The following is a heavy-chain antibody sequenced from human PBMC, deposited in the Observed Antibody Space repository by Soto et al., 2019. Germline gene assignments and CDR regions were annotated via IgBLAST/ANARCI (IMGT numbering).Heavy chain of an antibody. CDR1: GYSFSSYW. CDR2: ISPGDSDT. J-gene: IGHJ4*02. Sequence: PXDSLTISCKGSGYSFSSYWIALVRQMPGKGLEWMGIISPGDSDTKYSQSFQGQVTISADKSISTAFLQWNSLKASDTAMYYCARHATYYDILTGYYFDYWGQGTPVTVSS. CDR3: ARHATYYDILTGYYFDY. V-gene: IGHV5-51*01. D-gene: IGHD3-9*01.